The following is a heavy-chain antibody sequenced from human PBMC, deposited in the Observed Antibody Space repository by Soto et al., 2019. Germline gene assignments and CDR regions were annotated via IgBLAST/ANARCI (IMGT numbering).Heavy chain of an antibody. Sequence: SETLSLTCTVSGGSIRSSSYYWGWIHQPPGKGLEWIGSIFYSGSTYYNPSLKSRVTISVDTSKNQFSLKLSSVTAADTAVYYCARHLTYCSAGSCYSDFPYYGMDVWGQGTTVTVS. CDR1: GGSIRSSSYY. J-gene: IGHJ6*02. D-gene: IGHD2-15*01. CDR2: IFYSGST. V-gene: IGHV4-39*01. CDR3: ARHLTYCSAGSCYSDFPYYGMDV.